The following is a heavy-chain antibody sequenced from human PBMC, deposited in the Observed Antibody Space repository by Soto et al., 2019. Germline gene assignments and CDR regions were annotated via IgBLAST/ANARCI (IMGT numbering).Heavy chain of an antibody. CDR3: ALDRLHTSSSITFDY. CDR2: LRTYDGHT. V-gene: IGHV1-18*01. J-gene: IGHJ4*02. Sequence: ASVKVSFKASGYTFTTYAISWVRQAPGQGLEWMGWLRTYDGHTDYAQNLQGRVTMTTDTSTNTAYMELRSLRSDDTAVYYCALDRLHTSSSITFDYWGQGALVTVSS. CDR1: GYTFTTYA. D-gene: IGHD6-6*01.